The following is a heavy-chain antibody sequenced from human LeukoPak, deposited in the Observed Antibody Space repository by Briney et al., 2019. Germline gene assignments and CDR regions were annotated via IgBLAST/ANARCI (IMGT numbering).Heavy chain of an antibody. V-gene: IGHV3-48*03. D-gene: IGHD3-10*02. CDR1: GFTFSSYE. CDR3: AELGITMIGGV. CDR2: ISSSDNTI. J-gene: IGHJ6*04. Sequence: PGGSLRLSCAASGFTFSSYEMNWVRQAPGKGLEWVSYISSSDNTIYYADSVKGRFTISRDNAKNSLYLQMNSLRAEDTAVYYCAELGITMIGGVWGKGTTVTISS.